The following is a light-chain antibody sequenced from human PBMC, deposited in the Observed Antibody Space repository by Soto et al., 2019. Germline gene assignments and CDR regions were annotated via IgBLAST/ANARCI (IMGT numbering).Light chain of an antibody. V-gene: IGKV1-5*01. CDR3: QQYIDYWT. J-gene: IGKJ1*01. CDR2: DAS. CDR1: QSITTW. Sequence: DIQMTQSPSTLSASVGDRVVITCRASQSITTWLAWYQQKPGKAPKLLIYDASSLESGVPSRFSGSGSGTELTLTISSLQPDDFATYYCQQYIDYWTFGQGTKVDIK.